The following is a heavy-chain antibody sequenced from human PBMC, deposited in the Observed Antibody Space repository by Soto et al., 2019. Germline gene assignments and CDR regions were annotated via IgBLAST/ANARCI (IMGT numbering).Heavy chain of an antibody. Sequence: LRLSCAASGFTFSDYWMHWVRQVPGKGLVWVSRISGDVSSTSYADSVKGRFTISRDNAKNTLNVQMNSLRVEDTAVYYCARGIGYSAQDYWGQGTPVTVSS. CDR2: ISGDVSST. V-gene: IGHV3-74*01. D-gene: IGHD1-1*01. CDR1: GFTFSDYW. CDR3: ARGIGYSAQDY. J-gene: IGHJ4*02.